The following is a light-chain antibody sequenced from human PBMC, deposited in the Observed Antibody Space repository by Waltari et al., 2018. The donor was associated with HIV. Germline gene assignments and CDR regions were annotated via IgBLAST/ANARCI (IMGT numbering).Light chain of an antibody. J-gene: IGKJ3*01. V-gene: IGKV4-1*01. CDR3: QQYYSTPPT. CDR1: KRLLYRPNNKDS. CDR2: WAS. Sequence: DIVMTQLQDSLAVSLGERATFNCKSGKRLLYRPNNKDSLAWYQQKPGQSPKLLIYWASTREFGVPDRFSGSGSGTDFTLTISSLQAEDVAVYYCQQYYSTPPTFGPGTKVDIK.